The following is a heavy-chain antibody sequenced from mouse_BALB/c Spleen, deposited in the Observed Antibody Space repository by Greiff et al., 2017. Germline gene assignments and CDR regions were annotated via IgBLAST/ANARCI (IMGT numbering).Heavy chain of an antibody. D-gene: IGHD2-3*01. Sequence: EVKLQESGGGLVKPGGSLKLSCAASGFTFSSYAMSWVRQTPEKRLEWVAPISSGGSTYYPDSVKGRFTISRDNARNILYLQMSSLRSEDTAMYYCARGHDGYYVDYWGQGTTLTVSS. V-gene: IGHV5-6-5*01. J-gene: IGHJ2*01. CDR2: ISSGGST. CDR3: ARGHDGYYVDY. CDR1: GFTFSSYA.